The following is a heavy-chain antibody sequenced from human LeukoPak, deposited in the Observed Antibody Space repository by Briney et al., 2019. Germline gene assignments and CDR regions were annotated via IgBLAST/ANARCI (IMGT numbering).Heavy chain of an antibody. Sequence: GGSLRLSCAASGFTFSSYEMNWVRQAPGKGLEWVSGINWDGGSTGYADSVKGRFTISRDNAKNSLYLQMNSLRAEDTALYYCARATAAGNWFDYWGQGTLVTVSS. D-gene: IGHD6-13*01. CDR3: ARATAAGNWFDY. V-gene: IGHV3-20*04. CDR2: INWDGGST. CDR1: GFTFSSYE. J-gene: IGHJ4*02.